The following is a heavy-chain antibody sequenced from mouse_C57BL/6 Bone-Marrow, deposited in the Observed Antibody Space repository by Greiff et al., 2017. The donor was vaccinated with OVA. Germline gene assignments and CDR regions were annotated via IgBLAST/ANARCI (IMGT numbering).Heavy chain of an antibody. CDR3: TTGGNYLFAY. Sequence: QVQLQQSGAELARPGASVKLSCKASGYTFTSYGISWVKQRTGQGLEWIGEIYPRSGNTYYNEKFKGKATLTADKSSSTAYMELRSLTSEDSAVYYCTTGGNYLFAYWGQGTLVTVSA. CDR1: GYTFTSYG. V-gene: IGHV1-81*01. J-gene: IGHJ3*01. D-gene: IGHD2-1*01. CDR2: IYPRSGNT.